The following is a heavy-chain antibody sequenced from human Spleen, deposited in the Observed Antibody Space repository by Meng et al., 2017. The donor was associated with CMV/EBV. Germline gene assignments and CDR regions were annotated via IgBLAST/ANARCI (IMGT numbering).Heavy chain of an antibody. V-gene: IGHV4-31*03. J-gene: IGHJ4*02. Sequence: QLVVQAAGPARVNPSQTLSHPCMVSGGSSSRGFYCCSWIRPHPGKGLECIGEINHSGSTNYNPSLKSRVTIAVDTSKNQFSLKLSSVTAADTAVYYCARGGLITMIAYWGQGTLVTASS. CDR1: GGSSSRGFYC. CDR3: ARGGLITMIAY. D-gene: IGHD3-22*01. CDR2: INHSGST.